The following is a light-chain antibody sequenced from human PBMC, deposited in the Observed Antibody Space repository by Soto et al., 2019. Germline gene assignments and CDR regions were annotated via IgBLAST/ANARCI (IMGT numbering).Light chain of an antibody. CDR2: NNN. J-gene: IGLJ3*02. Sequence: QTVVPQPPSVSGAPGQRVTISCTGSTCNIGAGYDVQWYQQLPGTAPKLLIYNNNNRPSGVPDRFSGSKSGTSASLAITGLQPEDEAYYYCHSYDSCLGGARVFGGGTKVTVL. CDR3: HSYDSCLGGARV. CDR1: TCNIGAGYD. V-gene: IGLV1-40*01.